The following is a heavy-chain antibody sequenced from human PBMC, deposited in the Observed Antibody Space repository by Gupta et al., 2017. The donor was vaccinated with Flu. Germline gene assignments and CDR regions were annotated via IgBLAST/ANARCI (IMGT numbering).Heavy chain of an antibody. Sequence: MHWVRQAPGRGLEWVSFITHDGNYKKYADSMKGRFNVSRDNSKRTLFLHINNLRAEDTAIYYCAKDPWRRDYAGWFDSWGQGTLVSVSS. D-gene: IGHD4-17*01. J-gene: IGHJ5*01. V-gene: IGHV3-30*18. CDR2: ITHDGNYK. CDR3: AKDPWRRDYAGWFDS.